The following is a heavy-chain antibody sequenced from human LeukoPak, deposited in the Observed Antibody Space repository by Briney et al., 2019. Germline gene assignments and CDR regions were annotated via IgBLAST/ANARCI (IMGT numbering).Heavy chain of an antibody. CDR3: ARHGFQGYYDSSGYYYARPYNWFDP. Sequence: SETLSLTCAVYGGSFSGYYWSWIRQPPGKGLEWIGEINHSGSTNYNPSLKSRVTISVDTSKNQFSLKLSSVTAADTAVYYCARHGFQGYYDSSGYYYARPYNWFDPWGQGTLVTVSS. CDR1: GGSFSGYY. CDR2: INHSGST. D-gene: IGHD3-22*01. J-gene: IGHJ5*02. V-gene: IGHV4-34*01.